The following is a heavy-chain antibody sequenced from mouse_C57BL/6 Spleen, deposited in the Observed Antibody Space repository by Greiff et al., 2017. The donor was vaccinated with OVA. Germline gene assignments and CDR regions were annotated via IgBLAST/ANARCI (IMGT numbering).Heavy chain of an antibody. V-gene: IGHV1-62-2*01. J-gene: IGHJ1*03. CDR3: ARHEGGTYYSNFWYFDV. D-gene: IGHD2-5*01. Sequence: QVQLQQSGAELVQPGASVKLSCKASGYTLTEYTIHWVKQRSGQGLEWIGWFYPGSGSINYNEKFKDKATLCADKSSSTVYMELSRLTSEDSAVYVCARHEGGTYYSNFWYFDVWGTGTTVTVSS. CDR2: FYPGSGSI. CDR1: GYTLTEYT.